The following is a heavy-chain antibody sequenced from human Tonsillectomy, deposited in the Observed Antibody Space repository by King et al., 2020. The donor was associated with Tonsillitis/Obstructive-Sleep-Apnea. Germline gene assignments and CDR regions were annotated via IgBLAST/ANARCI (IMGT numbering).Heavy chain of an antibody. CDR3: VRLSGYFDC. CDR1: GFNVGSTY. J-gene: IGHJ4*02. Sequence: VQLVESGGGLIQPGGSLRLSCAASGFNVGSTYMTWVRQAPGKGLEWGSTVYSGGVTYYADSVKGRFTISRDNSKNTLKLQMHGLRAEDTAVYYCVRLSGYFDCWGQGTLVTVSS. D-gene: IGHD1-26*01. V-gene: IGHV3-53*01. CDR2: VYSGGVT.